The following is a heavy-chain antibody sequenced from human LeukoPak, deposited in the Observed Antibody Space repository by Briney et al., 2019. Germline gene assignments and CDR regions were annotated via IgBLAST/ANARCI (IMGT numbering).Heavy chain of an antibody. CDR1: GFTVSNKY. V-gene: IGHV3-30*03. Sequence: GSLRLSCVASGFTVSNKYMSWVRQAPGKGLEWIAVMSHDETTIYYADSVKGRFTISRDNSMNTLYLQMNSLRSEDTAIYYCARDRSYFGGTRGLDSWGQGTLVTVSS. CDR3: ARDRSYFGGTRGLDS. D-gene: IGHD3-16*01. J-gene: IGHJ4*02. CDR2: MSHDETTI.